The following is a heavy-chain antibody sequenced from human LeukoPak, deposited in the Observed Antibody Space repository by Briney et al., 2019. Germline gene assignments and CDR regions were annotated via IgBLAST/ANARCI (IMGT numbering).Heavy chain of an antibody. V-gene: IGHV3-74*01. CDR3: ARDQSGDAFDI. CDR2: INSDGSST. Sequence: GGSLRLSCAASGFTFSSCWMHWVRQAPGKGLVWVSRINSDGSSTSYADSVKGRFTISRDNAKNTLYLQMNSLRAEDTAVYYCARDQSGDAFDIWGQGTMVTVSS. J-gene: IGHJ3*02. CDR1: GFTFSSCW. D-gene: IGHD3-10*01.